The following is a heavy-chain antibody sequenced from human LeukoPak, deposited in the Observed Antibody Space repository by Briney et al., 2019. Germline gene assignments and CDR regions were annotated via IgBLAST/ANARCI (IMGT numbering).Heavy chain of an antibody. CDR1: GFTFSNFA. J-gene: IGHJ4*02. D-gene: IGHD3-9*01. CDR2: ISYDGSNQ. V-gene: IGHV3-30*04. Sequence: GRSLRLSCAASGFTFSNFAMHWVRQAPGKGLEWVAIISYDGSNQYYADSVKGRFTISRDSSQNTLYLQMNSLRAEDTAVYYCARELTGYWQLYWGQGTLVTVSS. CDR3: ARELTGYWQLY.